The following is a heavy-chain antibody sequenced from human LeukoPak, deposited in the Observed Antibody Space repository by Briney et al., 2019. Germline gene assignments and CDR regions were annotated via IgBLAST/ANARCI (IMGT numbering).Heavy chain of an antibody. J-gene: IGHJ3*02. CDR1: GYSISSGYY. V-gene: IGHV4-38-2*02. CDR3: AREAVVHGGDAFDI. D-gene: IGHD6-19*01. CDR2: IYHSGST. Sequence: PSETLSLTCAVSGYSISSGYYWGWIRQPPGKGLEWIGSIYHSGSTYYNPSLKSRVTISVDTSKNQFSLKLSSVTAADTAVYYCAREAVVHGGDAFDIWGQGTMVTVSS.